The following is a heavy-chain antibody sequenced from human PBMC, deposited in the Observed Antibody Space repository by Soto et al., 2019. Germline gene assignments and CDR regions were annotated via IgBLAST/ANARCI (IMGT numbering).Heavy chain of an antibody. CDR2: ISGSGDDT. V-gene: IGHV3-23*01. CDR3: AKRPTVTTSGCFDF. D-gene: IGHD4-17*01. J-gene: IGHJ4*02. CDR1: GFTVSSYA. Sequence: GGSLRLSCAASGFTVSSYAMRWVRQAPGKGLEWVSSISGSGDDTHYADSVKGRFTISRVNSKNTLFLQMSRLRVEDTAVYYCAKRPTVTTSGCFDFWGQGNLVTVSS.